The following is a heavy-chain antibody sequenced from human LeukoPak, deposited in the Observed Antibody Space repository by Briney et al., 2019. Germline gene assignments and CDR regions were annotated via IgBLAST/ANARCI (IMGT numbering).Heavy chain of an antibody. Sequence: GGSLRLSCAASGFTFDYYTMYWVRQGPEKGLEWVSLISMDGVNTFYADSVKGRFTISRDNSKNSLYLQMNSLRAEDTAVYYCAELGITMIGGVWGKGTTVTISS. CDR1: GFTFDYYT. CDR3: AELGITMIGGV. J-gene: IGHJ6*04. V-gene: IGHV3-43*01. D-gene: IGHD3-10*02. CDR2: ISMDGVNT.